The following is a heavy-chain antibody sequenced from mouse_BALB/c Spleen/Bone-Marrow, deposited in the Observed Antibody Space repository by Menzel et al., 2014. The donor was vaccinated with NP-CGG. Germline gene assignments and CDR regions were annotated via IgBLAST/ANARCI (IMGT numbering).Heavy chain of an antibody. D-gene: IGHD2-14*01. V-gene: IGHV14-3*02. CDR2: IDPANGNA. CDR1: GFNIKDTY. Sequence: VQLKESGAELVKPGASVKLSCTASGFNIKDTYMHWVKQSPEQGLQWIGRIDPANGNAKYDPKFQGKATITADTSSNAACLQVSSLTSEDTAVYYCARYRLGTYFDFWGQGTTLTVSS. CDR3: ARYRLGTYFDF. J-gene: IGHJ2*01.